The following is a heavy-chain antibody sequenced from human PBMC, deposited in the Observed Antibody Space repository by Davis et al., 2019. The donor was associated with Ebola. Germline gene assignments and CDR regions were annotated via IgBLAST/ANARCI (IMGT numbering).Heavy chain of an antibody. Sequence: AASVKVSCKASGYPFTDFAINWLRQAPGQRFEWLGWITTNTASPTYARGFSERFVFSLDTSVDTAFLQINNLRAEDTAIYYCARASTKAHRSSPWR. CDR2: ITTNTASP. CDR1: GYPFTDFA. CDR3: ARASTKAHRSSP. J-gene: IGHJ5*02. V-gene: IGHV7-4-1*02.